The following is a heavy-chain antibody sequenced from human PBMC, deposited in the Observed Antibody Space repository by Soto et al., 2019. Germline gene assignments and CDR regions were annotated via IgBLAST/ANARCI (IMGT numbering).Heavy chain of an antibody. Sequence: GASVKVSCKASGYTFTSYDINWVRQATGQGLEWMGWMNPNSGNTGYAQKFQGRVTMTRNTSISTAYMELSSLRSEDTAVYYCARIGMITFGGVIDYYYGMDVWGQGTTVTVSS. J-gene: IGHJ6*02. V-gene: IGHV1-8*01. CDR3: ARIGMITFGGVIDYYYGMDV. CDR1: GYTFTSYD. D-gene: IGHD3-16*02. CDR2: MNPNSGNT.